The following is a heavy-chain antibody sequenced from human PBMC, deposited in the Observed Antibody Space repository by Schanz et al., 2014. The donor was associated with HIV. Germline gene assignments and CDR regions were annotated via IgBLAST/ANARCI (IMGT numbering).Heavy chain of an antibody. D-gene: IGHD6-19*01. CDR2: ISYDGSNK. J-gene: IGHJ3*02. Sequence: QVQLVESGGGVVQPGRSLRLSCAASEFIFSSYAMHWVRQAPGKGLEGGAAISYDGSNKYYAESVKGRFAISRDNSKNTLFLQMNSLRAEDTAIYYCARSPDWAGTDAFDIWGQGTMVTVSS. CDR3: ARSPDWAGTDAFDI. V-gene: IGHV3-30*09. CDR1: EFIFSSYA.